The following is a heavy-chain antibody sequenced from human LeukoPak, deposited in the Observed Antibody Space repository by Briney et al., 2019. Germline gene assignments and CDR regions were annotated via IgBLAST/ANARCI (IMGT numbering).Heavy chain of an antibody. CDR3: ARASGPFDD. CDR2: ILFEGRHT. CDR1: GFTFSNYG. D-gene: IGHD1-14*01. Sequence: GGSLRLSCAASGFTFSNYGMHWVRQAPGKGLEWVAAILFEGRHTYHADSVKGRFTICRDNSTHTPYLEVIDLRAEHTAVYYCARASGPFDDGGQRTPVTASS. V-gene: IGHV3-33*01. J-gene: IGHJ4*02.